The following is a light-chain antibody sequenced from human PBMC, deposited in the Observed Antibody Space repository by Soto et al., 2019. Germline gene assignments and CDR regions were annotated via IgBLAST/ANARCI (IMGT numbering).Light chain of an antibody. CDR1: QSVDGH. V-gene: IGKV3-15*01. CDR3: QQYNNWPWT. Sequence: EVVMTQSPGTLSVSLVESATLSGMASQSVDGHLAWYQQKPGQAPRLLIYGASTRATSFPARFSGSGSGTDFTLTISSLQSEDFAVYYCQQYNNWPWTFGQGTKVDIK. J-gene: IGKJ1*01. CDR2: GAS.